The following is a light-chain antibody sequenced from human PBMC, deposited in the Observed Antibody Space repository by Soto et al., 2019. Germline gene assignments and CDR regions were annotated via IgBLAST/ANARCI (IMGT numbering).Light chain of an antibody. CDR2: LGS. CDR3: MQAQENPLA. J-gene: IGKJ4*01. Sequence: DIVMTQSPLSLPVTPGEPASISCRSSQSLLHSNGYNYLDWYLQKPGQSPQLLIYLGSNRASGVPDRFSGSESGTDFTLKISRVEAEDVGVYYCMQAQENPLAFGGGTKVDIK. V-gene: IGKV2-28*01. CDR1: QSLLHSNGYNY.